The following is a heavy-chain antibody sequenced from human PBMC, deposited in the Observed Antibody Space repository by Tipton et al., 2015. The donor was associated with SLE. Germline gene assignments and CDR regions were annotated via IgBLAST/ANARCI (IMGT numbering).Heavy chain of an antibody. Sequence: TLSLTCTVSGGSISTSSYYWGWIRQPPGKGLEWVGNIYYGGSTYYNPSLKSRVTISVDTSKNQFSLKLTSVTAADTAVYYCARSSSGGGYYYYYGMDVWGQGTAVTVSS. D-gene: IGHD1-26*01. J-gene: IGHJ6*02. V-gene: IGHV4-39*01. CDR2: IYYGGST. CDR1: GGSISTSSYY. CDR3: ARSSSGGGYYYYYGMDV.